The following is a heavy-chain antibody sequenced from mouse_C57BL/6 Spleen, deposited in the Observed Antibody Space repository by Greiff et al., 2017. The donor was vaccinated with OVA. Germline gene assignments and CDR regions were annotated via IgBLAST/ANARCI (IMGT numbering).Heavy chain of an antibody. V-gene: IGHV3-6*01. Sequence: EVKLMESGPGLVKPSQSLSLTCSVTGYSITSGYYWNWIRQFPGNKLEWMGYISYDGSNNYNPSLKNRISITRDTSKNQFFLKLNSVTTEDTAKYYCAREGNWLFDYWGQGTTLTVSS. J-gene: IGHJ2*01. CDR2: ISYDGSN. CDR3: AREGNWLFDY. D-gene: IGHD4-1*01. CDR1: GYSITSGYY.